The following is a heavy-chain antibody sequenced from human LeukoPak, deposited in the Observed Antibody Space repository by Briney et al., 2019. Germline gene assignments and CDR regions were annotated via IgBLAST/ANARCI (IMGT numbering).Heavy chain of an antibody. CDR2: IKQDASET. J-gene: IGHJ3*02. Sequence: GGSLRLSCAASGFTFSSYWMSWVRQAPGKGVEWMASIKQDASETRYVDSVKGRFTILRDNTETSLFLHMNSLRAEDTAVYYCARYGLGDTFDIWGHGTVVTVSS. D-gene: IGHD4-17*01. CDR3: ARYGLGDTFDI. CDR1: GFTFSSYW. V-gene: IGHV3-7*01.